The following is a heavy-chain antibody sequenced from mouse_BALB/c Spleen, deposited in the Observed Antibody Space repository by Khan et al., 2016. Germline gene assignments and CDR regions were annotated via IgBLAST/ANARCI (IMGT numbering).Heavy chain of an antibody. CDR1: GYTFTTYW. J-gene: IGHJ2*01. CDR2: INPTTGYT. V-gene: IGHV1-7*01. CDR3: ARVLDY. Sequence: QVQLQQSGAELAKPGASVKMSCKASGYTFTTYWMHWVKQRPGQGLEWIGYINPTTGYTEYNQKFKDKATLTADKSSSTAYMHLSGLTSEDSAVYNCARVLDYWGQGTTLTVSS.